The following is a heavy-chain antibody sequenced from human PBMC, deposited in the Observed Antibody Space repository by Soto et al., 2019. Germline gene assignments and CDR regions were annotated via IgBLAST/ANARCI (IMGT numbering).Heavy chain of an antibody. CDR2: ISAYNGNT. J-gene: IGHJ6*02. D-gene: IGHD5-18*01. Sequence: GASVKVSCKASGCTFTSYGISWVRQAPGQGLEWMGWISAYNGNTNYAQKLQGRVTMTTDTSTSTAYMELRSLRSDDTAVYYCARDQDTAMVTVLWDYYYYGMDVWGQGTTVTVSS. V-gene: IGHV1-18*04. CDR3: ARDQDTAMVTVLWDYYYYGMDV. CDR1: GCTFTSYG.